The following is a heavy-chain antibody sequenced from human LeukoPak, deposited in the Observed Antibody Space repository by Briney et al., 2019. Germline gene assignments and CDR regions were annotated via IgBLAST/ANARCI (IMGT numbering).Heavy chain of an antibody. CDR1: GGSISSSRYY. V-gene: IGHV4-39*07. J-gene: IGHJ6*03. Sequence: ASETLSLTCTVSGGSISSSRYYWGWIRQPPGKGLEWIGSIYYSGSTYYNPSLKSRVTMSVDTSKNEFSLKLSSVTAADTAVYYCARSYYYYYYYMDVWGKGTTVTVSS. CDR2: IYYSGST. CDR3: ARSYYYYYYYMDV.